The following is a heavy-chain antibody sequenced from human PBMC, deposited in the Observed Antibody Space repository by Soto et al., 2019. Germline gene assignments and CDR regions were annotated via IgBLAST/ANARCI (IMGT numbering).Heavy chain of an antibody. J-gene: IGHJ4*02. V-gene: IGHV4-59*01. CDR2: IYYGGST. Sequence: PSETLSLTCTVSGGSISSYYWSWIRQPPGKGLEWIGYIYYGGSTNYNPSLKSRVTISIDTPKNQFSLKLTSVTAADTAVYYCARSRPGTYYDFWSGYYPTFDYWGQGTLVTVSS. CDR3: ARSRPGTYYDFWSGYYPTFDY. D-gene: IGHD3-3*01. CDR1: GGSISSYY.